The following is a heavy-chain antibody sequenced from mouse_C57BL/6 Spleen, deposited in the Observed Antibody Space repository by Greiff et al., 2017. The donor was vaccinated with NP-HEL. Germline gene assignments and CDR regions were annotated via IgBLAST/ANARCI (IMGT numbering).Heavy chain of an antibody. CDR2: IDPSDSYT. J-gene: IGHJ4*01. V-gene: IGHV1-50*01. CDR3: ASITTVVPYYAMDY. CDR1: GYTFTSYW. D-gene: IGHD1-1*01. Sequence: QVQLQQPGAELVKPGASVKLSCKASGYTFTSYWMQWVKQRPGQGLEWIGEIDPSDSYTNYNQKFKGKATLTVDTSSSTAYMQLSSLTSEDSAVYYCASITTVVPYYAMDYWGQGTSVTVSS.